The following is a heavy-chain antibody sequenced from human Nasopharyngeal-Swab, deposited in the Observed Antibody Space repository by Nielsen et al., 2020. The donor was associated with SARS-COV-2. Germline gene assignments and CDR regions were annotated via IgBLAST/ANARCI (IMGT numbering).Heavy chain of an antibody. V-gene: IGHV4-34*01. D-gene: IGHD3-10*01. CDR3: ARGPALVIRKTLSSGFDI. J-gene: IGHJ3*02. CDR1: VGSLTGSY. CDR2: INHSVSI. Sequence: QTLSLTCAVFVGSLTGSYWSWIRHPPGRGLEWIGEINHSVSIMYIPSLKSRVTIPVHTSKNQSSLNLTSVTAADTAMYYCARGPALVIRKTLSSGFDIWGQGTMVTVSS.